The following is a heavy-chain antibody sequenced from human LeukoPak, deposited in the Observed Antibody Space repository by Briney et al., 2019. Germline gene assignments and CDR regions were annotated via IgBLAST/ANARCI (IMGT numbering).Heavy chain of an antibody. CDR3: AKDRGYSYGPTQYYYYYYGMDV. J-gene: IGHJ6*02. D-gene: IGHD5-18*01. V-gene: IGHV3-30*18. Sequence: GGSLRLSCAASGFTFSSYGMHWVRQAPGKGLEWVAVISYGGSNKYYADSVKGRFTISRDNSKNTLYLQMNSLRAEDTAVYYCAKDRGYSYGPTQYYYYYYGMDVWGQGTTVTVSS. CDR2: ISYGGSNK. CDR1: GFTFSSYG.